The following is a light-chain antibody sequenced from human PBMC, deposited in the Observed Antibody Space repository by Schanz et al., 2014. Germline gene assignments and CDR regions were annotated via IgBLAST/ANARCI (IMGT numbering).Light chain of an antibody. Sequence: QSALTQPPSASGSPGQSVTFSCTGTSSDVGGYNYVSWYQQHPGKAPKLMIYEVSKRPSGVPDRFSGSKSGNTASLTVSGLQAEDEADYYCRSYAGSKPLVFGGGTKLTVL. CDR3: RSYAGSKPLV. J-gene: IGLJ2*01. V-gene: IGLV2-8*01. CDR2: EVS. CDR1: SSDVGGYNY.